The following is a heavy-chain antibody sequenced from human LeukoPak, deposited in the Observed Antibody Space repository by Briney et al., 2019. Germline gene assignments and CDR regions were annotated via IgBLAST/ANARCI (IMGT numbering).Heavy chain of an antibody. Sequence: GGSLRLSCAASGFTFSSYAMSWVRQAPGKGLGWVSAISGSGGSTYYADSVKGRFTISRDNSKNTLYLQMNSLRAEDTAVYYCAKDIFVRNSGDAFDIWGQGTMVTVSS. J-gene: IGHJ3*02. CDR1: GFTFSSYA. CDR2: ISGSGGST. CDR3: AKDIFVRNSGDAFDI. D-gene: IGHD2/OR15-2a*01. V-gene: IGHV3-23*01.